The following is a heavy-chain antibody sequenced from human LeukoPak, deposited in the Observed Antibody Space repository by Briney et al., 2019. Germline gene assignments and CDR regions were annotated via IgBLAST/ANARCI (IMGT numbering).Heavy chain of an antibody. D-gene: IGHD3-22*01. J-gene: IGHJ4*02. Sequence: SETLSLTCAVYGGSFSGYYWSWVRQPPGKGLEWIGEINHSGSTNYNPSLKSRVTISVDTSKNQFSLKLSSVTAADTAVYYCARDPRESVVINNDYWGQGTLVTVSS. V-gene: IGHV4-34*01. CDR2: INHSGST. CDR3: ARDPRESVVINNDY. CDR1: GGSFSGYY.